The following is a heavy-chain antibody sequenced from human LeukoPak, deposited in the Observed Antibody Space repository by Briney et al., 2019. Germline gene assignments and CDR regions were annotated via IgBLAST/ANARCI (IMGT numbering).Heavy chain of an antibody. Sequence: SETLSLTCAVYGGSFSSYYWSWIRQPPGKGLAWIGEINHNGSTNNNPSLMSRVTISVDTSKNQFSLKLSTETDADTAVYYCARSHHYSDSSGPGYWGQGTLFNVSS. D-gene: IGHD3-22*01. V-gene: IGHV4-34*01. CDR1: GGSFSSYY. CDR3: ARSHHYSDSSGPGY. CDR2: INHNGST. J-gene: IGHJ4*02.